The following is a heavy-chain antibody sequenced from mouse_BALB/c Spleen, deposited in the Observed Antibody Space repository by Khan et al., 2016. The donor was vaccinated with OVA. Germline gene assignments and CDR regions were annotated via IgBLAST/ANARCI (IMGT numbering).Heavy chain of an antibody. J-gene: IGHJ4*01. CDR2: INTHSGVP. Sequence: QVQLKQSGPELKKPGETVRISCKASGYTFTTAGIQWVQKMPGKGLKWIGWINTHSGVPTYAEDFKGRFAFSLEISVSTAYLQITNLKNEDTATYFCARGGAAYYRKEGGAMEYWGQGTSVTVSS. CDR3: ARGGAAYYRKEGGAMEY. D-gene: IGHD2-12*01. V-gene: IGHV9-4*02. CDR1: GYTFTTAG.